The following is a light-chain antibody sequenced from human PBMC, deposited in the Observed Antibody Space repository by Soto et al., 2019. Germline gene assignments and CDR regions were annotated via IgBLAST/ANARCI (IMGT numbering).Light chain of an antibody. CDR3: QQYGASLLT. CDR2: GAS. V-gene: IGKV3-20*01. CDR1: QSVSRNS. Sequence: EIVLAQSPGTLSLSPGERATLACRASQSVSRNSLAWYQQKPGQAPRLLIYGASSRATGIPDRFSGSGSGTDFTLTINSLEPEDFAVYYCQQYGASLLTFGGGTKVEIK. J-gene: IGKJ4*01.